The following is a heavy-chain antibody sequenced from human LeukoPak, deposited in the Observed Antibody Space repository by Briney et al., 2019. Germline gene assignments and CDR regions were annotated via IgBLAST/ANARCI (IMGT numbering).Heavy chain of an antibody. V-gene: IGHV3-48*01. CDR2: ISSSSSTI. CDR3: ASWEDIVVAHNWFDP. J-gene: IGHJ5*02. D-gene: IGHD2-2*01. CDR1: GFTFSSYS. Sequence: GGSLRLSCAASGFTFSSYSMNWVRQAPGKGLEWVSYISSSSSTIYYADSVKGRFTISRDNSKNTLYLQMNSLRAEDTAVYYCASWEDIVVAHNWFDPWGQGTLVTVSS.